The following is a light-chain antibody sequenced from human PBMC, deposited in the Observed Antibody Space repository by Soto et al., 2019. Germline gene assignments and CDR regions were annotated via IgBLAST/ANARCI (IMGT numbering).Light chain of an antibody. CDR1: SSDVGGYNY. V-gene: IGLV2-8*01. CDR3: SYYAVSINF. CDR2: EVN. J-gene: IGLJ1*01. Sequence: QSVLAQPPSAPGSPGQSAAIACTGTSSDVGGYNYVSWYQQHPGKAPKLMIYEVNKRPSGVPDRFSGSKSGNTASLTVSGLQAEDEADYYSSYYAVSINFFGAGTKLTV.